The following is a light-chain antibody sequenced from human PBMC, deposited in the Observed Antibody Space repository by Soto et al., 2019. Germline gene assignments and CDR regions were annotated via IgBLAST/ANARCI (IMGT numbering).Light chain of an antibody. V-gene: IGKV3-15*01. CDR1: QSVSNN. CDR3: LQYDDWHRT. CDR2: GAS. Sequence: EIVMTQSPGTLSLSPGERATLSCRAGQSVSNNLAWYQQKPGQTPRLVIYGASNRATGVPARFSGSGSGTDFTLTISSLQSEDFAVYYCLQYDDWHRTFGQGTTVDI. J-gene: IGKJ1*01.